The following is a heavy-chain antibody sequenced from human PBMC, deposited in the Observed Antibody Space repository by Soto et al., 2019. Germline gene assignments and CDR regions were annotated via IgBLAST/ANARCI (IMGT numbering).Heavy chain of an antibody. J-gene: IGHJ4*02. CDR2: TYYTGTI. V-gene: IGHV4-30-4*01. CDR3: VRMTTGGSRPVDH. D-gene: IGHD2-15*01. Sequence: QVQLQESGPGLVKPSQTLSLTCTVSGDSIKSADYLWTWIRQPPGAGLESIGYTYYTGTISYKPSLQSRAPXSXDXXKNQFSLKLTSATATDTAVYYCVRMTTGGSRPVDHWGQGTLVTVSS. CDR1: GDSIKSADYL.